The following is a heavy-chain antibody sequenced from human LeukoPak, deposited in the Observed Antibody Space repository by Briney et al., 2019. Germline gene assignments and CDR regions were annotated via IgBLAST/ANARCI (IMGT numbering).Heavy chain of an antibody. CDR1: GYSFATSW. CDR3: ARLRDGYKYYFYYGMDV. Sequence: GESLKISCKATGYSFATSWIGWVRQMPGKGLEWMGIIYPGDSDTRYSPSFQGQVTISADTSISTAYLQWSGLEASDTAMYYCARLRDGYKYYFYYGMDVWGQGTTVTVSS. J-gene: IGHJ6*02. V-gene: IGHV5-51*01. CDR2: IYPGDSDT. D-gene: IGHD5-24*01.